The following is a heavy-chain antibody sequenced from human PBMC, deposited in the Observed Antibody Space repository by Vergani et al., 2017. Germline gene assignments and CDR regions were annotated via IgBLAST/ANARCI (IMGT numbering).Heavy chain of an antibody. CDR3: ARSLRRDGYSPTFDY. Sequence: QVQLQQWGAGLLKPSETLSLTCAVYGGSFSGYYWSWIRQPPGKGLEWIGEINHSGSTNYNPSLKSRVTISVDTSKNQFSLKLSSVTAADTAVDYCARSLRRDGYSPTFDYWGQGTLVTVSS. D-gene: IGHD5-24*01. J-gene: IGHJ4*02. V-gene: IGHV4-34*01. CDR1: GGSFSGYY. CDR2: INHSGST.